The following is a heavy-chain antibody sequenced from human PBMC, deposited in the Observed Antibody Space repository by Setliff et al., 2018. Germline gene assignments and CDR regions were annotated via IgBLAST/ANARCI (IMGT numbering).Heavy chain of an antibody. CDR3: ARVYAAVVGYYYYYMDV. J-gene: IGHJ6*03. D-gene: IGHD6-19*01. Sequence: SETLSLTCTVSGGSISSGDYYWSWIRQPPGKGLEWIGYTYSSGSTYYSPSFQGQVTISADKSISTAYLQWSSLKASDTAMYYCARVYAAVVGYYYYYMDVWGKGTTVTVSS. CDR1: GGSISSGDYY. CDR2: TYSSGST. V-gene: IGHV4-30-4*08.